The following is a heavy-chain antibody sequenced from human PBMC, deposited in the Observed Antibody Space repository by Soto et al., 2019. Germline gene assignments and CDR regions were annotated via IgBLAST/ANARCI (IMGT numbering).Heavy chain of an antibody. V-gene: IGHV4-39*01. CDR2: IYYSGST. CDR3: ASYPPGYCSGGSCYGKGFDP. CDR1: GGSISSSSYY. D-gene: IGHD2-15*01. Sequence: SETLSLTCTVPGGSISSSSYYWGWIRQPPGKGLEWIGSIYYSGSTYYNPSLKSRVTISVDTSKNQFSLKLSSVTAADTAVYYCASYPPGYCSGGSCYGKGFDPWGQGTLVTVSS. J-gene: IGHJ5*02.